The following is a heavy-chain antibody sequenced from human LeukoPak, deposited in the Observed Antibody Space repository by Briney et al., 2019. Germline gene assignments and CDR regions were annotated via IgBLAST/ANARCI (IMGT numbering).Heavy chain of an antibody. CDR3: ARRDYAAWFDP. V-gene: IGHV4-39*07. J-gene: IGHJ5*02. D-gene: IGHD4/OR15-4a*01. Sequence: SETLSLTCSVSGASITSGAYYWAWLRQPPGKGLEWIGSVYYSGTINYNPSLKGRVSISRDMSKNQFSPNLNSVNATDTAVYYCARRDYAAWFDPWGQGTLVTVSS. CDR2: VYYSGTI. CDR1: GASITSGAYY.